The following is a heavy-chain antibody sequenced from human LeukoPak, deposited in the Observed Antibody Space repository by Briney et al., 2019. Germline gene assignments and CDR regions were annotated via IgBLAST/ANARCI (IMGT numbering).Heavy chain of an antibody. Sequence: SETLSLTCTVSGCSISSGYYWGWIRQPPGKGLEWIGSIYHSGSTYYNPSLKSRVTISVDTSKNQFSLKLSSVTAADTAVYYCARANYGDYNYYYYYYMDVWGKGTTVTVSS. CDR2: IYHSGST. CDR3: ARANYGDYNYYYYYYMDV. J-gene: IGHJ6*03. V-gene: IGHV4-38-2*02. D-gene: IGHD4-17*01. CDR1: GCSISSGYY.